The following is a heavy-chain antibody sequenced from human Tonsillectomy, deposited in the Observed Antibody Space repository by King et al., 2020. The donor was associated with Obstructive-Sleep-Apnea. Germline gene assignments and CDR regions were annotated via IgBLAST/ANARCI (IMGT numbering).Heavy chain of an antibody. V-gene: IGHV3-15*01. CDR3: TTHEGVWFGELRAWFDP. D-gene: IGHD3-10*01. CDR2: ITSKTDGEAK. Sequence: VQLVESGGGLVKPGGSLRLFCAASGFTFSNAWMRWVCQAPGKGRELVVRITSKTDGEAKDYAAPGKGRFTISRDDSKNTLYLQMNSLKTEETAVYYCTTHEGVWFGELRAWFDPWGQGTLVTVSS. CDR1: GFTFSNAW. J-gene: IGHJ5*02.